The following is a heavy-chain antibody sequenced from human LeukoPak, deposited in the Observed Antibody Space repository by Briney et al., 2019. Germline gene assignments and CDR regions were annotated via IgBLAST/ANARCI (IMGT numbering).Heavy chain of an antibody. V-gene: IGHV3-21*01. CDR2: ISMSSSYI. CDR3: ARDRVSMVRGVTALDY. J-gene: IGHJ4*02. CDR1: GFTFSSFG. D-gene: IGHD3-10*01. Sequence: GSLRLSCAASGFTFSSFGMNWVRQAPGKGLEWVSSISMSSSYIYYADSVKGRFTISRDNAKNSLYLQMNSLRAEDTAVYYCARDRVSMVRGVTALDYWGQGTLVTVSS.